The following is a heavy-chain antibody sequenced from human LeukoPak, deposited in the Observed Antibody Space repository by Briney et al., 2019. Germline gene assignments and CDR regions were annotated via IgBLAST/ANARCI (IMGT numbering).Heavy chain of an antibody. CDR1: GGSISSSNW. Sequence: PSGTLSLTCAVSGGSISSSNWWSWVRQPPGKGLEWIGEINHSGSTNYNPSLKSRVTISVDTSKNQFSLKLSSVTAADTAVYYCARGRPHAVAARPRPYYYYMDVWGKGTTVTVSS. D-gene: IGHD6-6*01. CDR2: INHSGST. J-gene: IGHJ6*03. V-gene: IGHV4-4*02. CDR3: ARGRPHAVAARPRPYYYYMDV.